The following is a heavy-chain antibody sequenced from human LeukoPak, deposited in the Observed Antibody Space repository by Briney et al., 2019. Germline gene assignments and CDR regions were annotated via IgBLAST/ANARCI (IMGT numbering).Heavy chain of an antibody. CDR2: ISGSGGSK. Sequence: PGGSLRLSCAASGFTFSSYAMRWLRQATGEGLEWVSAISGSGGSKYNADSVNGRFTISRDNSKNTLYLQMNSLRAEDTAVYYCAKDPARIAAAGTGYDYWGQGTLVTVSS. D-gene: IGHD6-13*01. CDR3: AKDPARIAAAGTGYDY. CDR1: GFTFSSYA. J-gene: IGHJ4*02. V-gene: IGHV3-23*01.